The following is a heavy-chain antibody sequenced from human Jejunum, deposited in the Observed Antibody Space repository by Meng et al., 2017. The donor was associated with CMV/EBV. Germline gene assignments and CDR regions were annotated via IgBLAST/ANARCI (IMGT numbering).Heavy chain of an antibody. CDR3: GRVNGDYYYAMDV. Sequence: NVSGAFINDYYWGWIRQPPGKGPEWIGYIYYSGSTTYNPSLTSRVTISLDRSKKHFSLTVRSVTAADTAVYYCGRVNGDYYYAMDVWGHGTTVTVSS. CDR1: GAFINDYY. J-gene: IGHJ6*02. CDR2: IYYSGST. V-gene: IGHV4-59*01. D-gene: IGHD4-17*01.